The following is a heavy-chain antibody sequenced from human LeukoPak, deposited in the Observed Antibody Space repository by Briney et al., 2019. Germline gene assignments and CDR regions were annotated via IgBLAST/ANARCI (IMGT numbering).Heavy chain of an antibody. CDR2: MNPNSGNT. V-gene: IGHV1-8*01. CDR3: ARGVTGHYYYGMDV. J-gene: IGHJ6*02. CDR1: GYTFTSYD. Sequence: GASAKVSCKASGYTFTSYDINWVRQATGQGLEWMGWMNPNSGNTGYAQKFQGRVTMTRNTSISTAYMELSSLRSEDTAVYYCARGVTGHYYYGMDVWGQGTTVTVSS. D-gene: IGHD2-21*02.